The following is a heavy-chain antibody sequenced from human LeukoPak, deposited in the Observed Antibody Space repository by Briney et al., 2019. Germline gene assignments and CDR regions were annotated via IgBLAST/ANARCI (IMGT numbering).Heavy chain of an antibody. CDR1: GFTFDDYG. CDR2: INWNGGST. Sequence: GGSLRLSCAASGFTFDDYGMSWVRQAPGKGLEWVSGINWNGGSTGYADSVKGRFTISRDNAKNSLYLQMNSLRAEDTALYYCARDPRIAAAGTKCDYWGQGTLVTVSS. V-gene: IGHV3-20*04. D-gene: IGHD6-13*01. J-gene: IGHJ4*02. CDR3: ARDPRIAAAGTKCDY.